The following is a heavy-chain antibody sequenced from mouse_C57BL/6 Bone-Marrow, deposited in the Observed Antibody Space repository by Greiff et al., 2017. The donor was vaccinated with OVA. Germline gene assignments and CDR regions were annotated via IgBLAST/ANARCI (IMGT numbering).Heavy chain of an antibody. J-gene: IGHJ4*01. CDR1: GYTFTSYW. CDR3: AKKTDDYAMDY. CDR2: IDPSDSYT. Sequence: VQLQQPGAELVKPGASVKLSCKASGYTFTSYWMQWVKQRPGQGLEWIGEIDPSDSYTNYNQKFKGKATLTVDTSSSTAYMQLSSLTSEDSAVYYCAKKTDDYAMDYWGQGTSVTVSS. V-gene: IGHV1-50*01.